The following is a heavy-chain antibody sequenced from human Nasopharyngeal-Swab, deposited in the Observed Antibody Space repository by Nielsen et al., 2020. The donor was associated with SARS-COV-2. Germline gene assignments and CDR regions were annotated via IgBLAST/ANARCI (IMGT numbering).Heavy chain of an antibody. D-gene: IGHD2-21*02. CDR1: GGSLSSTNYY. CDR3: ARSLCDSDCYAVGYFDY. CDR2: INDSGNT. J-gene: IGHJ4*02. V-gene: IGHV4-39*02. Sequence: SETLSLTCIVSGGSLSSTNYYWGWIRQSPGKGLEWIGSINDSGNTYYNPFLKSRATMSVDTSKKYFSLKLTSVTAPDTAVYYCARSLCDSDCYAVGYFDYWGQGSLVTVSS.